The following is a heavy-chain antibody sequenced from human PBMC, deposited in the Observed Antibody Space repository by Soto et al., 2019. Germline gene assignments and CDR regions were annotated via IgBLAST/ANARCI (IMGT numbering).Heavy chain of an antibody. J-gene: IGHJ4*02. CDR3: ARARDGYNFLYEPT. V-gene: IGHV3-53*01. CDR2: IYSGGNT. Sequence: GGSLRLSCAASGFTVSNNYMSWVRQAPGKGLEWVSVIYSGGNTDYADSVKGRFTISRDNSKRTVYLQMNSLRAEDTGVYYCARARDGYNFLYEPTWGQGTLVTVSS. CDR1: GFTVSNNY. D-gene: IGHD5-12*01.